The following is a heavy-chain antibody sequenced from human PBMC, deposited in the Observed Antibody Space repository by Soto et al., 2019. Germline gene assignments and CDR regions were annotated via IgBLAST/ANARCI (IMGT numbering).Heavy chain of an antibody. CDR2: INSDGTTP. J-gene: IGHJ3*01. CDR3: VRDRGYPDSFDV. D-gene: IGHD1-1*01. Sequence: EVQLVESGGGLVKPGGSLRLPVVAPGFPFSPNWMSWVAQAPGKGLGWVSRINSDGTTPPYADSVKGRFTISRDNAKNTLYLQMHSLRAEDTALYFCVRDRGYPDSFDVWGRGTMVTVSS. CDR1: GFPFSPNW. V-gene: IGHV3-74*01.